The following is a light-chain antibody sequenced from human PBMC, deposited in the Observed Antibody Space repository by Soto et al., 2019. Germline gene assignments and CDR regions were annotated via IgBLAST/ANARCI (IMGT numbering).Light chain of an antibody. V-gene: IGLV2-8*01. CDR1: SSDVGTYKY. CDR2: EVS. Sequence: QSALTQPPSASGSPGQSVTISCTGTSSDVGTYKYVSWYQQHPGKAPKLLIYEVSERPSGVPDRFSASKSGNTASLTVSGLQAEDEAVYYCGSYAGSNNVVFGGGTKLTVL. CDR3: GSYAGSNNVV. J-gene: IGLJ2*01.